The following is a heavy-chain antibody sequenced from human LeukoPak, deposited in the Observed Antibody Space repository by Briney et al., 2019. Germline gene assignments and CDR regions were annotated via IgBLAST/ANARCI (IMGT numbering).Heavy chain of an antibody. J-gene: IGHJ3*02. V-gene: IGHV3-21*01. CDR2: ISSSSSYI. CDR1: GFTFSSYS. D-gene: IGHD3-10*01. Sequence: GGSLRLSCAASGFTFSSYSMNWVRQAPGKGLEWVSSISSSSSYIYYADSVKGRFTISRDNAKNSLYLQMNSLGAEATAVYYCARARGNYYGSGSYAFDIWGQGTMVTVPS. CDR3: ARARGNYYGSGSYAFDI.